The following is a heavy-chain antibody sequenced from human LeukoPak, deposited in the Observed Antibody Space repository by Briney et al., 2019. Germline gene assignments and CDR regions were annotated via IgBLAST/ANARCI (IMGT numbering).Heavy chain of an antibody. D-gene: IGHD5-24*01. Sequence: PGGSLRLSCAASGFPFSSYAMSWVRQAPGKGLEWVSSISSSSSYIYYADSVKGRFTISRDNAKNSLYLQMNSLRAEDTAVYYCAREGLQWYYFDYWGQGTLVTVSS. V-gene: IGHV3-21*01. CDR2: ISSSSSYI. CDR1: GFPFSSYA. CDR3: AREGLQWYYFDY. J-gene: IGHJ4*02.